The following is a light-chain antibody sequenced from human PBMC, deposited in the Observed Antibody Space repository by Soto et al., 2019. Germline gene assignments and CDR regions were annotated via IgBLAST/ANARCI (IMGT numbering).Light chain of an antibody. CDR3: ASWDNILNGLYV. CDR2: GDD. Sequence: QSVLTQPPSASGTPGQRVTISCSGSSSNIGSHPVNWYQQLPGTAPKLLLYGDDQRPSGVPDRFSASKSGASASPAISGLQSEDEATYYCASWDNILNGLYVFGAGTKVTVL. V-gene: IGLV1-44*01. J-gene: IGLJ1*01. CDR1: SSNIGSHP.